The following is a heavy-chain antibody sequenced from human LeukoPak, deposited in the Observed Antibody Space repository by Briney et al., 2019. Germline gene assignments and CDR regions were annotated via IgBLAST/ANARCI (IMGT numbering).Heavy chain of an antibody. CDR3: ARAVTGPRFDP. D-gene: IGHD6-19*01. Sequence: PSETLSLSCAVLGGSFSGYYWGWIRQSPGKGLEWIGSISHSGSIYYNPSLQSRVTISVDTSKNQFSLNLTSVTTTDTALYYCARAVTGPRFDPWGQGTLVTVSS. CDR1: GGSFSGYY. J-gene: IGHJ5*02. CDR2: ISHSGSI. V-gene: IGHV4-38-2*01.